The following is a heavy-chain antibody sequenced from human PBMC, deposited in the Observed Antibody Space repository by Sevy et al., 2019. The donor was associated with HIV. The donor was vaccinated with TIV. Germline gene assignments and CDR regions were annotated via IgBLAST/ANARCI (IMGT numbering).Heavy chain of an antibody. D-gene: IGHD2-8*01. CDR1: GFTVSSNY. V-gene: IGHV3-53*01. CDR2: IYSGGNT. J-gene: IGHJ4*02. Sequence: GGSLRLSCAASGFTVSSNYMSWVRQALGKGLEWVSAIYSGGNTYYADSVKGRFTISRDNSKNTLYLQMNSLRVEDTAMYYCARASLKSNGPDYWGQGTLVTVSS. CDR3: ARASLKSNGPDY.